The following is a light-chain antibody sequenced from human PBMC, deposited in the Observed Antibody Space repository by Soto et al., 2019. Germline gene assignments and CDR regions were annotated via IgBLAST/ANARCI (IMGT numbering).Light chain of an antibody. CDR2: AAS. V-gene: IGKV3-15*01. J-gene: IGKJ3*01. CDR3: QQYNNWPLT. Sequence: EIVMTQSPATLSVSPGEGATLSCRASQSVSSNLAWYQQKPGQAPRLLIYAASTRATGIPARFSGSGSGTDFTLNISSLQSEDFAVYSCQQYNNWPLTFGPGTKVDIK. CDR1: QSVSSN.